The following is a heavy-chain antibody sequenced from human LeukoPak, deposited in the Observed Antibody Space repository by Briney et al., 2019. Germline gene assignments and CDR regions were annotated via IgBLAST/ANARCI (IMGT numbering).Heavy chain of an antibody. J-gene: IGHJ3*02. CDR1: GYTFTSYD. CDR3: AGHTPIKAFDI. Sequence: SVKVSCKASGYTFTSYDINWVRQATGQGLEWMGRIIPILGIANYAQKFQGRVTITADKSTSTAYMELSSLRSEDTAVYYCAGHTPIKAFDIWGQGTMVTVSS. V-gene: IGHV1-69*04. CDR2: IIPILGIA.